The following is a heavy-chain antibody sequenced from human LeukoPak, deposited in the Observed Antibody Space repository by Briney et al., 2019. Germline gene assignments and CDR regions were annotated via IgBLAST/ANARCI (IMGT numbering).Heavy chain of an antibody. V-gene: IGHV3-15*01. J-gene: IGHJ4*02. CDR1: GFTFSNAL. D-gene: IGHD4-17*01. Sequence: GGSLRLXCAASGFTFSNALMSWVRQAPGKGLEWVGRIKSKTDGGTTDYAAPVKGRFTVSRDDSKSTLYLEMNTLKTEDTAVYYCTTPSLYGDYLHWGQGTLVTVSS. CDR2: IKSKTDGGTT. CDR3: TTPSLYGDYLH.